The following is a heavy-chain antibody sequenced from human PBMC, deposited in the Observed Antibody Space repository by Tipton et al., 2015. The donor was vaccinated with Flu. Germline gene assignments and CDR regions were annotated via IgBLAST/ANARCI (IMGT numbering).Heavy chain of an antibody. D-gene: IGHD6-19*01. CDR1: GYSFTTYW. CDR3: ASGYSSVWRSEHLGINY. V-gene: IGHV5-51*01. CDR2: IYPGDSDA. J-gene: IGHJ4*02. Sequence: VQLVQSGAEVKKPGESLKISCKGSGYSFTTYWIGWVRQMPGKGLEWMGIIYPGDSDARYSPSFRGQVTISADKSISTAYLHWSSLKASDTAIYYCASGYSSVWRSEHLGINYWGQGTLVTVSS.